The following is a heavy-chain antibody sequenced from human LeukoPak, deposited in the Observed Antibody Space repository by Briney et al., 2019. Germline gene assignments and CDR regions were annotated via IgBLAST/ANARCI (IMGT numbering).Heavy chain of an antibody. V-gene: IGHV1-8*01. D-gene: IGHD6-19*01. Sequence: GASVKVSCKASGYTFTSYDINWVRQATGLGLEWMGWMNPNSGNTGYAQKFQGRVTMTRNTSISTAYMELSSLRSEDTAVYYCARGRDIAVAGTMALWDYWGQGTLVTVSS. CDR2: MNPNSGNT. CDR3: ARGRDIAVAGTMALWDY. J-gene: IGHJ4*02. CDR1: GYTFTSYD.